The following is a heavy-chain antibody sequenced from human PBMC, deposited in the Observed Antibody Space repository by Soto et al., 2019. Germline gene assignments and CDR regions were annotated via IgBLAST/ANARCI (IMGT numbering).Heavy chain of an antibody. D-gene: IGHD3-22*01. CDR2: INAGNGNT. CDR3: AIQTPSSCDSSGYYLLYFQH. Sequence: ASVKVSCKASGYTFTSYAMHWVRQAPGQRLEWMGWINAGNGNTKYSQKFQGRVTITRDTSASTAYMELSSLRSEDTAVYYCAIQTPSSCDSSGYYLLYFQHWGQGTLVTVSS. V-gene: IGHV1-3*01. J-gene: IGHJ1*01. CDR1: GYTFTSYA.